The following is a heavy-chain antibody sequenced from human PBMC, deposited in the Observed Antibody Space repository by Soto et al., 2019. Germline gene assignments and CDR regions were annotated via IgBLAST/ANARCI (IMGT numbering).Heavy chain of an antibody. CDR3: AKNQERELPRVIDF. CDR1: GLTFSNYA. J-gene: IGHJ4*02. Sequence: GGSLRLSCAPSGLTFSNYAMSWVRQAPGGGLEWVSSMSGSSSTTYYADSVRGRFTISRDRSENTLYLQMSSLRAEDTALYYCAKNQERELPRVIDFWGQGTLVTVSS. V-gene: IGHV3-23*01. D-gene: IGHD1-7*01. CDR2: MSGSSSTT.